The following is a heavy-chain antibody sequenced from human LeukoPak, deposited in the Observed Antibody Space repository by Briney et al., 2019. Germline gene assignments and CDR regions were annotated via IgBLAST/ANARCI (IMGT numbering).Heavy chain of an antibody. D-gene: IGHD4-23*01. CDR2: IYYSGST. Sequence: PSETLSLTCTVSGGSISSYYWSWIRQPPGKGLEWIGSIYYSGSTYYNPSLKSRVTISVDTSKNQFSLKLSSVTAADTAVYYCARHLRWSPFDYWGQGTLVTVSS. J-gene: IGHJ4*02. CDR1: GGSISSYY. V-gene: IGHV4-59*05. CDR3: ARHLRWSPFDY.